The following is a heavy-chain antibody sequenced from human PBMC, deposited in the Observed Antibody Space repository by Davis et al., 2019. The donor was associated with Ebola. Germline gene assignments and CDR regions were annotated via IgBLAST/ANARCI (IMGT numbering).Heavy chain of an antibody. J-gene: IGHJ4*02. CDR1: GFTFSSYD. V-gene: IGHV3-13*01. CDR2: IGTAGDT. D-gene: IGHD4-17*01. CDR3: ASWLGGRSGDGDFDY. Sequence: PGGSLRLSCAASGFTFSSYDMHWVRQATGKGLEWVSAIGTAGDTYYPGSVKGRFTISRENVKNSLYLQMNSLRAGDTAVYYCASWLGGRSGDGDFDYWGQGTLVTVSS.